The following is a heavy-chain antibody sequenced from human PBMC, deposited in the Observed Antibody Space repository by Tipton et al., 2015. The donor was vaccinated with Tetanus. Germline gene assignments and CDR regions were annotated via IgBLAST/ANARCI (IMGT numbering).Heavy chain of an antibody. D-gene: IGHD4-17*01. V-gene: IGHV4-59*01. CDR2: IFYSGNT. CDR1: GGSISTYY. Sequence: TLSLTCTVSGGSISTYYWSWIRQPPGKGLEWIGYIFYSGNTNYNPSLKTRVTISVDTSKNQFSLKLSSATAADTAVYYCARDRGLTTGGGIGMDVWGQGTTVTVSS. J-gene: IGHJ6*02. CDR3: ARDRGLTTGGGIGMDV.